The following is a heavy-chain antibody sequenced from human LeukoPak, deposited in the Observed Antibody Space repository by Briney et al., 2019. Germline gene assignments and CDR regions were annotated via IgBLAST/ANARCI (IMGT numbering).Heavy chain of an antibody. Sequence: PGRSLRLSCAASGFTFDDYAMHWVRQAPGKGLEWVSGISWNSGSIGYADSVKGRFTISRDNAKSSLYLQMNSLRAEDTALYYCAKALFGAVGDYWGQGTLVTVSS. J-gene: IGHJ4*02. CDR2: ISWNSGSI. CDR1: GFTFDDYA. V-gene: IGHV3-9*01. CDR3: AKALFGAVGDY. D-gene: IGHD3-3*01.